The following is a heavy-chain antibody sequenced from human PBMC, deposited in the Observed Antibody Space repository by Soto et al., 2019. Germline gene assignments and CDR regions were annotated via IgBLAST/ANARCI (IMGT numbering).Heavy chain of an antibody. D-gene: IGHD4-17*01. V-gene: IGHV3-23*01. Sequence: GGSLRLSCASSGFTFSSYAMSWVRQAPGKGLEWVSAISGSGGSTYYADSVKGRFTISRDNSKNTLYLQMNSLRAEDTAVYYCANEGYGDYASFFDYWGQGTLVTVSS. CDR2: ISGSGGST. CDR1: GFTFSSYA. CDR3: ANEGYGDYASFFDY. J-gene: IGHJ4*02.